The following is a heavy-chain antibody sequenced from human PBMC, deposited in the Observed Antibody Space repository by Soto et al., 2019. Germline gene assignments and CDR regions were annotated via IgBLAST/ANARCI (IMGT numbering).Heavy chain of an antibody. D-gene: IGHD3-16*01. J-gene: IGHJ3*02. CDR2: ISYSGSA. Sequence: QLQLQESGPGLVKPSETLSLTCTVSGGSISSSYYWGWIRQPPGKGLEWIDIISYSGSAYYSPSLKGRVTIFVDTSKNQFSLKLSSVTAADTAVYYCARLFPRPGGVNAFDIWGQGTKVTVSS. CDR1: GGSISSSYY. V-gene: IGHV4-39*01. CDR3: ARLFPRPGGVNAFDI.